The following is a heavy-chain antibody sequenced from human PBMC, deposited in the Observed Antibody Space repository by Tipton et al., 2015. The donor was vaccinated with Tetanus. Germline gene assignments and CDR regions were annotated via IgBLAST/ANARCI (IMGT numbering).Heavy chain of an antibody. D-gene: IGHD3-16*01. CDR1: DYAFTNYA. V-gene: IGHV1-18*01. CDR3: ARDSLGGASGYFDS. CDR2: ISPYNVNS. J-gene: IGHJ4*02. Sequence: QSGAEVKKPGASVKVSCKASDYAFTNYAITWLRQAPGQGLEWMGWISPYNVNSNYAQKFQGRVTMTTDTSTRAAYMELRSLRSDDTAVYFCARDSLGGASGYFDSWGQGTLVTVSS.